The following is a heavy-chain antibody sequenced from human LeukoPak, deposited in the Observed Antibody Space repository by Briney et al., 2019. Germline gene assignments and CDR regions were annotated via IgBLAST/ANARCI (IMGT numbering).Heavy chain of an antibody. J-gene: IGHJ6*02. D-gene: IGHD2-15*01. Sequence: SETLSLTCAVSGGSISSGGFSWSWIRQPPGKGLEWIGYIYHSGSTYYNPSLKSRVTISVDRSKNQFSLKLSSVTAADTAVYYCARVGCSGGSCYGMDVWGQGTTVTVSS. CDR1: GGSISSGGFS. CDR2: IYHSGST. CDR3: ARVGCSGGSCYGMDV. V-gene: IGHV4-30-2*01.